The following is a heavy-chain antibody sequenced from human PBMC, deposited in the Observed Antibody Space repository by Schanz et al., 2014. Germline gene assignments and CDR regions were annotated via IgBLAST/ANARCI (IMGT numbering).Heavy chain of an antibody. D-gene: IGHD3-22*01. V-gene: IGHV4-39*01. CDR2: ISYSGNT. J-gene: IGHJ5*02. CDR3: ARPSSVVGITGWFDT. CDR1: GTSITSSTYY. Sequence: QLQLRESGPGLVKPSETLSLICSVSGTSITSSTYYWGWIRQPPGKGPEWIGSISYSGNTYYTPSRKSGVPISLATSKTQFPRRLPSVTAADTAVYYCARPSSVVGITGWFDTWGQGTLVTVSS.